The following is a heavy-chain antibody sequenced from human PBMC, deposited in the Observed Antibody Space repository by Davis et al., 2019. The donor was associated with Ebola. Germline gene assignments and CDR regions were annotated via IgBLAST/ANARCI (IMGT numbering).Heavy chain of an antibody. J-gene: IGHJ4*02. V-gene: IGHV3-30-3*01. CDR1: GFTFSTYA. Sequence: PGGSLRLSCAASGFTFSTYAMHWVRQAPGKGLEWVALISYDGSNKYYADSVKGRFTISRDNSKNTLYLQMNSLRAEDTAVYYCARVSSNGDPDYWGQGTLVTVSS. CDR3: ARVSSNGDPDY. D-gene: IGHD4-17*01. CDR2: ISYDGSNK.